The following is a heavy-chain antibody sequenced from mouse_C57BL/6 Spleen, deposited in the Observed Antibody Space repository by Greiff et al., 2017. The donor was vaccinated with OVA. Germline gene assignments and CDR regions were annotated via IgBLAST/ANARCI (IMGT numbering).Heavy chain of an antibody. V-gene: IGHV5-17*01. CDR2: ISSGSSTI. D-gene: IGHD2-4*01. Sequence: EVHLVESGGGLVKPGGSLKLSCAASGFTFSDYGMHWVRQAPEKGLEWVAYISSGSSTIYYADTVKGRFTISRDNAKNTLFLQMTSLRSEDTAMYYCARYYDETGAMDDWGQGTSVTVSS. CDR1: GFTFSDYG. CDR3: ARYYDETGAMDD. J-gene: IGHJ4*01.